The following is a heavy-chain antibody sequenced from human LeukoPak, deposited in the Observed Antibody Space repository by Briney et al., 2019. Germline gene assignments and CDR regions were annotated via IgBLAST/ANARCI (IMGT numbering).Heavy chain of an antibody. D-gene: IGHD3-22*01. CDR2: IYYSGST. V-gene: IGHV4-59*01. CDR3: ARAYSSGYYETYYFDY. Sequence: SETLSLTCTVSGGSISSYYWSWIRQPPGKGLEWIGYIYYSGSTDYNPSLKSRVTISVDTSKNQFSLKLSSVTAADTAVYYCARAYSSGYYETYYFDYWGQGTLVTVSS. J-gene: IGHJ4*02. CDR1: GGSISSYY.